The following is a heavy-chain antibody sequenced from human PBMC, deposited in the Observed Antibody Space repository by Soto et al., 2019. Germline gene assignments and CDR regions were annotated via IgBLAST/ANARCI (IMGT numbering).Heavy chain of an antibody. CDR1: GGSISSYY. V-gene: IGHV4-59*12. CDR3: ARDLGYYYGSGAIDY. Sequence: SETLSLTCTVSGGSISSYYWSWIRQPPGKGLEWIGYIYYSGSTNYNPSLKSRVTISVDTSKNQFSLKLSSVTAADTAVYYCARDLGYYYGSGAIDYWGQGTLVTVSS. D-gene: IGHD3-10*01. J-gene: IGHJ4*02. CDR2: IYYSGST.